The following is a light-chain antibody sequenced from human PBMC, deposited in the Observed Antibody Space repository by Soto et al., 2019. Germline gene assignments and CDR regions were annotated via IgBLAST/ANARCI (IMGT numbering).Light chain of an antibody. V-gene: IGLV2-14*03. CDR1: XXYIGHYDY. CDR3: CSLTTSHTYV. J-gene: IGLJ1*01. Sequence: QSALTQPASVSGSPGQSMTISFTGXXXYIGHYDYVSWYQQHPGKAPKLMIYHVTYRPSGVSNRYSGSKSGNSASLTISGLQADDEADYYCCSLTTSHTYVFGSGTKVTVL. CDR2: HVT.